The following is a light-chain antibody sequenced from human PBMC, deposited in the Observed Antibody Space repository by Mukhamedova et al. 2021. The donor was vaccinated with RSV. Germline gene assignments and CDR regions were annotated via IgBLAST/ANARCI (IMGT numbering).Light chain of an antibody. J-gene: IGLJ3*02. CDR2: GKN. CDR1: SLRSYY. V-gene: IGLV3-19*01. CDR3: NSRDSSGNHWV. Sequence: RITCQGDSLRSYYASWYQQKPGQAPVLVIYGKNNRPSGIPDRFSGSSSGNTASLTITGAQAEDEADYYCNSRDSSGNHWVFGGGT.